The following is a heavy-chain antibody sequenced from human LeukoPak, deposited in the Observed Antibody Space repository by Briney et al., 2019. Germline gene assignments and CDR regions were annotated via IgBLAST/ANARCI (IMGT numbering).Heavy chain of an antibody. Sequence: SETLSLTCTVSGGSISGYFWSWIRQPPGEGPEWIGYIYSTGTTNYSPSLSSRVTISVDTSKNQLSLNLRFVTATDTAVYSGTSCFMSGSQYFYMDVWGKGTSVTVS. D-gene: IGHD2-2*01. CDR1: GGSISGYF. J-gene: IGHJ6*03. CDR3: TSCFMSGSQYFYMDV. CDR2: IYSTGTT. V-gene: IGHV4-4*09.